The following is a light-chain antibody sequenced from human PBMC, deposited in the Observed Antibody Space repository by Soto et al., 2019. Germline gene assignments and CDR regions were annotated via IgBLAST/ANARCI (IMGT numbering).Light chain of an antibody. J-gene: IGLJ1*01. V-gene: IGLV2-23*01. CDR1: SNDVGTYNL. CDR2: END. Sequence: QSALTQPASVSGSPGQSISISCTGTSNDVGTYNLVSWYQQRPGKGPTLMIFENDQRPSGVSFRFSGSKSGNTASLTISGLQAEEEADYYCCSYAGSSTYVFGTGTKVTVL. CDR3: CSYAGSSTYV.